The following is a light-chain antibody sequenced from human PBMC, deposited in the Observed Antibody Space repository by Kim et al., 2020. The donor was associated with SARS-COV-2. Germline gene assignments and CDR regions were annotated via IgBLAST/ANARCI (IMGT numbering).Light chain of an antibody. CDR1: SSDIGAYKY. CDR2: DVS. V-gene: IGLV2-14*01. CDR3: SSYASTSTWV. J-gene: IGLJ3*02. Sequence: QSVLTQPASVSGSPGQSITISCTGTSSDIGAYKYVSWYQQYPGKAPKLMIYDVSKRPSRVSNRFSGSKSGNTASLTISGLQAEDEADYYCSSYASTSTWVFGGGTQLTVL.